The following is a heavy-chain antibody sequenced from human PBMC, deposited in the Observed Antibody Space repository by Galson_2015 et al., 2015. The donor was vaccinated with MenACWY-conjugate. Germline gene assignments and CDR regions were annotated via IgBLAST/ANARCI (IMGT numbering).Heavy chain of an antibody. CDR3: PRECSLDYIDV. V-gene: IGHV3-7*03. J-gene: IGHJ6*03. D-gene: IGHD2-8*01. Sequence: SLRLSCAASGFTFSNYWMSWVRQAPGKGLEWVDNIKQDGNEKYYVDSVKGRFTISRENDKNSLYLQMNSLRAEDKAVYYYPRECSLDYIDVWGKGTTVAVSS. CDR2: IKQDGNEK. CDR1: GFTFSNYW.